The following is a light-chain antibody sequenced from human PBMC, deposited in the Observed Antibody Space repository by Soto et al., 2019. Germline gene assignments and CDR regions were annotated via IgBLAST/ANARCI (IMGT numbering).Light chain of an antibody. CDR1: QSISNN. V-gene: IGKV3-15*01. CDR3: QQSYTSPPFT. J-gene: IGKJ3*01. CDR2: GAS. Sequence: EIVMTQSPATLSVSPGERATLSCRASQSISNNLAWYQQKPGQAPRLLIYGASTRATGIPARFSGSGSGTEFTLTISSLQSEDFATYYCQQSYTSPPFTFGPGTKVDIK.